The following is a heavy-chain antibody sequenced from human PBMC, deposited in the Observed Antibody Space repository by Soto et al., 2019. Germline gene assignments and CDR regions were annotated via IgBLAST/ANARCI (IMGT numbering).Heavy chain of an antibody. J-gene: IGHJ4*02. V-gene: IGHV4-39*01. CDR2: IYYSGTT. CDR3: ARHFSVDHFDY. D-gene: IGHD3-9*01. Sequence: PSETLPLTCTVSGDSITNNSYFWAWIRQPPGKGLEWIGSIYYSGTTYHNPSLKSRVTISVDRSNNQFSLKLTSVTAADTAVYYCARHFSVDHFDYWGQGALVTVSS. CDR1: GDSITNNSYF.